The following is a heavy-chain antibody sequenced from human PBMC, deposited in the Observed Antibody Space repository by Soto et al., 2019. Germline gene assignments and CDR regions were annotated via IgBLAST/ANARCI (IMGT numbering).Heavy chain of an antibody. V-gene: IGHV3-21*01. CDR1: GFTFSSYS. Sequence: EVQLVESGGGLVKPGGSLRLSCAASGFTFSSYSMKWVRQAPGKGLEWVSSISSSSSYIYYADSVKGRFTISRDNAKNSLYLQMNSLRAEDTAVYYCARELTGDEGYYFDYWGQGTLVTVSS. CDR3: ARELTGDEGYYFDY. CDR2: ISSSSSYI. D-gene: IGHD7-27*01. J-gene: IGHJ4*02.